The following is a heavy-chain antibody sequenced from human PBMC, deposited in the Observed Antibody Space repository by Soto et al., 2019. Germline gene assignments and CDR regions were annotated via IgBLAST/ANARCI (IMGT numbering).Heavy chain of an antibody. CDR1: GYSFTTYW. CDR3: ARHKATYYHYYGMDV. V-gene: IGHV5-51*01. CDR2: IHPGESDT. Sequence: PGESLKISCKSYGYSFTTYWIAWVRQMPGKGLEWMGSIHPGESDTRYSPSFQGQVTISADRSITTAYLQWSSLKASDTAMYYCARHKATYYHYYGMDVWGQGTTVTVSS. J-gene: IGHJ6*02.